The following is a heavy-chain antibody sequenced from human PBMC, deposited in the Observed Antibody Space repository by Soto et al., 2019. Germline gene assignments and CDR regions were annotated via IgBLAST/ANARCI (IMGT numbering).Heavy chain of an antibody. CDR1: GFTFSNNG. CDR3: AMDLYGGSSRFDY. V-gene: IGHV3-30*03. D-gene: IGHD2-15*01. CDR2: ISS. J-gene: IGHJ4*02. Sequence: QVQLVESGGGVVQPGRSLRLSCVASGFTFSNNGIHWVRQAPGKGLEWVAVISSDSVKGRFTISRDNSKNMLYLQMNSLRADDTAVYYFAMDLYGGSSRFDYWGQGTLVNVSS.